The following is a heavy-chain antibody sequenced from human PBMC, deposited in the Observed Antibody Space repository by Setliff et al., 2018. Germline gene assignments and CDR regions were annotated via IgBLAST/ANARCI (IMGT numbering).Heavy chain of an antibody. J-gene: IGHJ4*02. CDR1: AHIFNSYG. D-gene: IGHD2-2*01. CDR2: ISSYNDIT. V-gene: IGHV1-18*01. CDR3: ERLVRYCSTTSCQRTSGDDF. Sequence: ASVKVSCKSSAHIFNSYGISWVRQAPGQGLEWMGWISSYNDITNYAQRFQGRVTMTTDTSTSAAYMELRSLRSDDTAVYYCERLVRYCSTTSCQRTSGDDFWGLGTLVTVSS.